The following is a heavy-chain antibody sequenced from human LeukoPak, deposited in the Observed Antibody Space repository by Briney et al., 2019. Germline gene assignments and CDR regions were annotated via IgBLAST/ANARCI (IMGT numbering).Heavy chain of an antibody. V-gene: IGHV3-7*03. J-gene: IGHJ6*02. Sequence: GGSLRLSGAASGFTSSSYWMNWARQAPGKGLEWVASINHNGNVNYYVDSVKGRFTISRDNAKNSLYLQMSNLRAEDTAVYFCARGGGLDVWGQGATVTVSS. CDR1: GFTSSSYW. CDR3: ARGGGLDV. D-gene: IGHD3-16*01. CDR2: INHNGNVN.